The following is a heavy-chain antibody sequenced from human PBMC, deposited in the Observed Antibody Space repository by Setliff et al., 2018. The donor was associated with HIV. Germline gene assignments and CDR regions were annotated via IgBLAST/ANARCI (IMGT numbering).Heavy chain of an antibody. CDR3: AKAPSMQYYFDY. D-gene: IGHD2-8*01. CDR1: GYTFINFG. V-gene: IGHV1-18*01. Sequence: ASVKVSCKASGYTFINFGISWLRQAPGEGLQWMGWISPNSGNTFYARKFQGRVTLTTDTSTNTAYLDLRSLTSDDTAVYYCAKAPSMQYYFDYWGQGTLVTVSS. CDR2: ISPNSGNT. J-gene: IGHJ4*02.